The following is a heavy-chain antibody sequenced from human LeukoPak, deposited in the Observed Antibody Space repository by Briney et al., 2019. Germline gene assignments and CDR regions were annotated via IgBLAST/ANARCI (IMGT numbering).Heavy chain of an antibody. Sequence: SETLSLTCAVSGVSINSHYLNWIRQPPGKGLECIGYIYGSGRTNYNPSRKSRVTMSVDTSKGQFALRLRAVCAADTAVYHCVVSPNQGFFDYWGEGPLVTVSS. CDR2: IYGSGRT. CDR3: VVSPNQGFFDY. CDR1: GVSINSHY. J-gene: IGHJ4*02. V-gene: IGHV4-4*09.